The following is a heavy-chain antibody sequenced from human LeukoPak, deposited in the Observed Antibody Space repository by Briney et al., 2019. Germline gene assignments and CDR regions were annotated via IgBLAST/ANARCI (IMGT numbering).Heavy chain of an antibody. J-gene: IGHJ4*02. V-gene: IGHV3-7*05. CDR1: GFTFSRSW. CDR3: ARDSAYNAFDY. CDR2: IKQDGSEK. Sequence: PGGSLRLSCAASGFTFSRSWMTWVRQAPGKGLEWVANIKQDGSEKNYVDSVKGRFTISRDNAKNSLYLQMNNLRAEDTAMYYCARDSAYNAFDYWGQGTLVTVSS. D-gene: IGHD1-14*01.